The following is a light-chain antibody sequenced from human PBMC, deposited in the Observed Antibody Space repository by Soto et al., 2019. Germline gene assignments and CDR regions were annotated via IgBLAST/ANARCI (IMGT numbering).Light chain of an antibody. CDR3: QQRSNWPST. J-gene: IGKJ4*01. Sequence: EIVLTQSPATLSLSPGERAALSCRASQSVSSYLAWYQQKPGQAPRLLIYDASKRATGIPARFSGSGSGTDFTLTISSREPEDLAVYFCQQRSNWPSTVGGGTKVEI. CDR1: QSVSSY. CDR2: DAS. V-gene: IGKV3-11*01.